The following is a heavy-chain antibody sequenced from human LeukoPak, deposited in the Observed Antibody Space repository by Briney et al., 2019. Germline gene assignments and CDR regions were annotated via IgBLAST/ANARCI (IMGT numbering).Heavy chain of an antibody. J-gene: IGHJ4*02. V-gene: IGHV4-34*01. CDR1: GGSFSGYY. CDR3: ARVAMGYYDSSGYKL. Sequence: SETLSLTCDVYGGSFSGYYWSWIRQPPGKGLEWIGEINHSGSTNYNPSLKSRVTISVDTSKDQFSLKLRSVTAADTAVYYCARVAMGYYDSSGYKLWGQGTLVTVSS. CDR2: INHSGST. D-gene: IGHD3-22*01.